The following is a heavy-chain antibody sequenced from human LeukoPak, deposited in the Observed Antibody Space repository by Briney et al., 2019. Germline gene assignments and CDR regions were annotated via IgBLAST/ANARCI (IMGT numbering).Heavy chain of an antibody. D-gene: IGHD5-18*01. J-gene: IGHJ5*02. V-gene: IGHV3-23*01. CDR3: AKGLRGSSYGPYNWFDP. Sequence: GGSLRLSCAASGFTFSSYAMSWVRQAPGKGLEWVSAISGSGGSTYYADSVKGRFTISRENAKNTRYLQMNSLRAEDTAVYYCAKGLRGSSYGPYNWFDPWGQGTLVTVSS. CDR1: GFTFSSYA. CDR2: ISGSGGST.